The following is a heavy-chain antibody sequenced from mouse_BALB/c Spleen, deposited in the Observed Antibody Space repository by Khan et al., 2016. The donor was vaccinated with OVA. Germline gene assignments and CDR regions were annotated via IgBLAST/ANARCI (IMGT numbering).Heavy chain of an antibody. CDR1: GYSITSGYY. Sequence: EVQLQESGPGLVKPSQSLSLTCSVTGYSITSGYYWNWIRQFPGNTLEWMGYMNYGGNNNYNPSLKNRISITRDTSKNQFFLRLNSVTAEDSATYYCARGGRWFDYWGQGTLVTVSA. V-gene: IGHV3-6*02. CDR3: ARGGRWFDY. CDR2: MNYGGNN. J-gene: IGHJ3*01.